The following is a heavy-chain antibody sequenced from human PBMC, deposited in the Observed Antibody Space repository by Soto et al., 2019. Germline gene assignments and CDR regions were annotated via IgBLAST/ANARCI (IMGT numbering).Heavy chain of an antibody. CDR2: ISSGASEK. CDR3: PKNPERGKWYFDV. V-gene: IGHV3-30*18. D-gene: IGHD1-26*01. CDR1: GFSFSSYG. Sequence: QVHLVGSGGGVVQPGRSLRLSCAASGFSFSSYGMHWVRQTPDKGLEWVAAISSGASEKYYSDSVRGRFTISRDNSKNTLFLEMNSLRDEDTAMYYCPKNPERGKWYFDVWGRGTQVTVS. J-gene: IGHJ2*01.